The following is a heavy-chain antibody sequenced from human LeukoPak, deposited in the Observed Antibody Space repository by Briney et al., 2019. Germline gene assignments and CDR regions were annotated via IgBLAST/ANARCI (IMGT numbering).Heavy chain of an antibody. Sequence: GRSLRLSCAASGFTFSTYAMHWVRQAPGKGLEWVAVISYDGGNTYYADSVKGRFTISRDNSKSTLYLQLNSLRAEDTAVYYCARDSTYYYDSGSSGPHYFDYWGQGTLVTVSS. V-gene: IGHV3-30*01. CDR1: GFTFSTYA. CDR3: ARDSTYYYDSGSSGPHYFDY. CDR2: ISYDGGNT. D-gene: IGHD3-10*01. J-gene: IGHJ4*02.